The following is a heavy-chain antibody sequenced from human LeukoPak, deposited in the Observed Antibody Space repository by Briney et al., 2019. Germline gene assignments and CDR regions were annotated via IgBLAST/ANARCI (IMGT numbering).Heavy chain of an antibody. CDR1: GGSISSYY. CDR3: ARGPARGGYDDAFDI. V-gene: IGHV4-59*01. Sequence: PSETLSLTCTVSGGSISSYYWSWIRQPPGKGLEWIGYIYYSGSTNYNPSLKSRVTISVDTSKNQFSLKLSSVTAADTAVYYCARGPARGGYDDAFDIWGQGTMVTVSS. J-gene: IGHJ3*02. CDR2: IYYSGST. D-gene: IGHD3-10*01.